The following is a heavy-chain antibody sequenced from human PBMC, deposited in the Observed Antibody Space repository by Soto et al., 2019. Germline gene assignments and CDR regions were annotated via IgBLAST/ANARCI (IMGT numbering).Heavy chain of an antibody. V-gene: IGHV1-69*01. J-gene: IGHJ6*02. D-gene: IGHD2-15*01. CDR3: AAAREYGGFSRYYYYGMDV. CDR2: IIPILGTA. CDR1: GGTFSSYA. Sequence: QVQLVQSGAEVKKPGSSVQVSCKASGGTFSSYAISWVRQAPGQGLEWMGGIIPILGTANYAQKFQGRVRITAYEATCTAYMELSSLRSEDTAVYYCAAAREYGGFSRYYYYGMDVWGQVSTVTVSS.